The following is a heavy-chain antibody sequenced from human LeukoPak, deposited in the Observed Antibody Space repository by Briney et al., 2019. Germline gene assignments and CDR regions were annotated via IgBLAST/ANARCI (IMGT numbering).Heavy chain of an antibody. D-gene: IGHD3-16*01. V-gene: IGHV7-4-1*02. Sequence: GASVTVSCTASGYTFTIYAMNWVRQAPGQGLEWMGWINTNTGNPTYAQGFTGRFVFSLDTSVSTAYLQISSLKAEDTAVYYCARDGGSLDYYYYGMDVWGQGTTVTVSS. CDR1: GYTFTIYA. J-gene: IGHJ6*02. CDR2: INTNTGNP. CDR3: ARDGGSLDYYYYGMDV.